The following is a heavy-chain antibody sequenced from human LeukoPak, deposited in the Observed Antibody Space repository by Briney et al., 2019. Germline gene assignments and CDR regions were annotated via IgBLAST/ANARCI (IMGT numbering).Heavy chain of an antibody. CDR2: IYYSGGT. CDR3: ARGGASCTNGVCQFDY. Sequence: SETLSLTCTVSGGSISGSSYYWGWIRQPPGKGLEWIGSIYYSGGTYYNPSLKSRVTISVDTSKNQFSLKLNSVTATDTAVYYCARGGASCTNGVCQFDYWGQGILVTVSS. J-gene: IGHJ4*02. V-gene: IGHV4-39*02. CDR1: GGSISGSSYY. D-gene: IGHD2-8*01.